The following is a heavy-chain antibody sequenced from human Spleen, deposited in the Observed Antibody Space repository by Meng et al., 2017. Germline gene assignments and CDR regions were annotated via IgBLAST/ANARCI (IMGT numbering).Heavy chain of an antibody. D-gene: IGHD5-24*01. V-gene: IGHV3-73*01. CDR3: ARDEGRRDGYNWEYYYYYGMDV. CDR1: GVSFSDSH. Sequence: GESLKISCEVSGVSFSDSHIHWVRQASGKGLEWVGRIETKPNNYATSYAASMRGGFTISRDNAKNSLYLQMNSLRAEDTAVYYCARDEGRRDGYNWEYYYYYGMDVWGQGTTVTVSS. J-gene: IGHJ6*02. CDR2: IETKPNNYAT.